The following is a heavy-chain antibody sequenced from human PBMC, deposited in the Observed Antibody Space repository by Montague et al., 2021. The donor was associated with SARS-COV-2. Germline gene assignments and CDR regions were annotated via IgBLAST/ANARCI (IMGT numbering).Heavy chain of an antibody. D-gene: IGHD1-14*01. CDR1: GDSIDSGDW. V-gene: IGHV4-4*02. J-gene: IGHJ4*02. Sequence: SETLSLTCTVSGDSIDSGDWWSWVRQAPGRGLEFIGEIHNSGGTNYNPSLRSRVTMSVDKTKNQFSLSMSSVTAADTTVEYCSRVPLVGPAAGTADYWGLGTLVAVSS. CDR2: IHNSGGT. CDR3: SRVPLVGPAAGTADY.